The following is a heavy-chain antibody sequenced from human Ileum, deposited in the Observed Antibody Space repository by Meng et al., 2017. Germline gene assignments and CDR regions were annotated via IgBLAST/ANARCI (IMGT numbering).Heavy chain of an antibody. CDR1: GFTLSNYW. CDR2: VKSDGGST. V-gene: IGHV3-74*01. Sequence: GGSLRLSCVASGFTLSNYWMYWVRQTPGKGLVWVSSVKSDGGSTNYADSVKGRFTVSRDNAKNTLYLQMNRLRAEDTAVYYCARGARGAPHDIWGQGTMVTVSS. D-gene: IGHD3-10*01. CDR3: ARGARGAPHDI. J-gene: IGHJ3*02.